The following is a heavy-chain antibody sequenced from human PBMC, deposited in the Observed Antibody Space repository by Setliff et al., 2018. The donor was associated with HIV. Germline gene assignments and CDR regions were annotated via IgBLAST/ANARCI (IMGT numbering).Heavy chain of an antibody. CDR2: INPNSGGT. D-gene: IGHD3-10*01. CDR1: GYTFTDYY. V-gene: IGHV1-2*02. Sequence: GASVKVSCKASGYTFTDYYIHWVRQAPGQGLEWMGWINPNSGGTNYAQKFQGRVTMTRDTSISTAYMELSRLRSDDTAVYFCATVPVTSGTLPYIWGPGTLVTVSS. CDR3: ATVPVTSGTLPYI. J-gene: IGHJ4*02.